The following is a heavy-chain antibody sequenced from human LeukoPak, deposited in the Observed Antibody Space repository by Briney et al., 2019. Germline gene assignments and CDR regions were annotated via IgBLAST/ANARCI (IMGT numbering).Heavy chain of an antibody. Sequence: APVKVSCKASGYTFTSSDINWVRQAAGQGLEWMGWINPNSGRTGYAQKFQGRVTMTANTSISTAYMELRSLRFDDTAVYYCARGRSGLAAAGTYDYWGQGTLITVSS. J-gene: IGHJ4*02. CDR3: ARGRSGLAAAGTYDY. D-gene: IGHD6-13*01. CDR1: GYTFTSSD. CDR2: INPNSGRT. V-gene: IGHV1-8*01.